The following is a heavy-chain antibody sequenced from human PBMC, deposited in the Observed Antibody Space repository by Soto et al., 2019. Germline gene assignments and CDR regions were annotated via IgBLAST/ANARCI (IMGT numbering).Heavy chain of an antibody. CDR3: VRDFRGAVAGSEFDH. V-gene: IGHV3-74*01. CDR2: INGNADNS. D-gene: IGHD6-19*01. CDR1: GFSFVSYW. Sequence: EVQLAESGGGLVLTGGSLRLSCAASGFSFVSYWMHWVRQVPGEGLAWVSGINGNADNSDYADSVKGRFTISRDNAMNRLYLQMDSLRADDTDVYYCVRDFRGAVAGSEFDHWGQGTLVTVSS. J-gene: IGHJ4*02.